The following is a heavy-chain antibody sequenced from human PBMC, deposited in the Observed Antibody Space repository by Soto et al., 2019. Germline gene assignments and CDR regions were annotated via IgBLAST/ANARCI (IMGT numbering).Heavy chain of an antibody. D-gene: IGHD3-3*01. CDR2: IIPIFGTA. V-gene: IGHV1-69*13. J-gene: IGHJ3*02. Sequence: SVKVSCKASGGTFSSYAISWVRQAPVQGLEWMGGIIPIFGTANYAQKFQGRVTITADESTSTAYMELSSLRSEDTAVYYCARVSENSELLVFASYAFDIWGQGTMVTVSS. CDR1: GGTFSSYA. CDR3: ARVSENSELLVFASYAFDI.